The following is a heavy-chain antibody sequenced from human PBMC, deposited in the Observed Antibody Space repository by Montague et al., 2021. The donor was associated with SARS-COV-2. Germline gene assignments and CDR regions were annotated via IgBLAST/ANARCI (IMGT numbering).Heavy chain of an antibody. CDR3: ARVVTIFGVVTYYYYYMDV. V-gene: IGHV3-48*03. Sequence: SLRLSCAASGFTFSSYEMNWVRQAPGKGLEWVSYISSSGSTIYYADSVKGRFTISRDNAKNSLYLQMNSLRAEDTAVYYCARVVTIFGVVTYYYYYMDVWGKGTTVTVSS. D-gene: IGHD3-3*01. CDR1: GFTFSSYE. J-gene: IGHJ6*03. CDR2: ISSSGSTI.